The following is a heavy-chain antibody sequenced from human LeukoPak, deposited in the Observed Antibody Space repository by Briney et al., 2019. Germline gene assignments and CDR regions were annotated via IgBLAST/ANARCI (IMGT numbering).Heavy chain of an antibody. V-gene: IGHV4-61*09. J-gene: IGHJ4*02. D-gene: IGHD6-19*01. Sequence: PSETLSLTCTVSGGSINSGSFYWNWIRQSAGKGLEWIGHVYTTGATNCNPSLRSRVTISLDTSKNQFSLNLNSVTAADAAVYYCANTGYSSGFDYWGQGTLVTVSS. CDR1: GGSINSGSFY. CDR2: VYTTGAT. CDR3: ANTGYSSGFDY.